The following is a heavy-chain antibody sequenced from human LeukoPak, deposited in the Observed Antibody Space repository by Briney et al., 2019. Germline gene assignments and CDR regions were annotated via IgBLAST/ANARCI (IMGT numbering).Heavy chain of an antibody. Sequence: GGSLRLSCAASGFTFSDYYMSWIRQAPGKGLEWISYISTSGSRVYYADSVKGRFTTSRDNAKNSLYLQMNSLRAEDTAVYYCARGAHDILTGYYNDWFGPWGQGTLVTVSS. D-gene: IGHD3-9*01. CDR1: GFTFSDYY. CDR2: ISTSGSRV. CDR3: ARGAHDILTGYYNDWFGP. J-gene: IGHJ5*02. V-gene: IGHV3-11*01.